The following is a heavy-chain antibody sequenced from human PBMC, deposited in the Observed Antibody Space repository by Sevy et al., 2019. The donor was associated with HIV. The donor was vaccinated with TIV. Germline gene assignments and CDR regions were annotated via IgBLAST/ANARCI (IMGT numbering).Heavy chain of an antibody. D-gene: IGHD2-2*01. CDR2: ISYDGRNNK. V-gene: IGHV3-30*04. CDR1: GFTFSDYR. Sequence: GGSLRLSCAASGFTFSDYRMHWVRQAPGKGLEWVAVISYDGRNNKYNADSVKGRFTISRDNSKNTVYLQMNSLRAEDTAVYYCARVGGCSSTSCFAYWFDPWGQGTLVTVSS. J-gene: IGHJ5*02. CDR3: ARVGGCSSTSCFAYWFDP.